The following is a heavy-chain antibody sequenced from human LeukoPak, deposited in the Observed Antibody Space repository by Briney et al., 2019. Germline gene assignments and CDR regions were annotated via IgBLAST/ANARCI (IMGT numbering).Heavy chain of an antibody. CDR3: ARGVYDFWSGLIDY. CDR1: GGSFSGYY. D-gene: IGHD3-3*01. J-gene: IGHJ4*02. V-gene: IGHV4-34*01. CDR2: INDSGST. Sequence: PSETLSLTCAVYGGSFSGYYWSWLRQPPGKGVEWIGEINDSGSTNYNPSLTSRGTISVETTKNQYSLMLKCVTAADTAVYYCARGVYDFWSGLIDYWGQGTLVTVSS.